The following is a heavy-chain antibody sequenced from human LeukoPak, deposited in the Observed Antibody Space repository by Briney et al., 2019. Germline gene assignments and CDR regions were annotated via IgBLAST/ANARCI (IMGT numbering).Heavy chain of an antibody. Sequence: GGSLRLSCAASGFTFSGSAMHRVRQASGKGLEWVGRIRSKANSYATAYAASVKGRFTISRDDSKNTAYLQMNSLKTEDTAVYYCTRHNPGIAAAGDYWGQGTLVTVSS. D-gene: IGHD6-13*01. CDR3: TRHNPGIAAAGDY. J-gene: IGHJ4*02. V-gene: IGHV3-73*01. CDR1: GFTFSGSA. CDR2: IRSKANSYAT.